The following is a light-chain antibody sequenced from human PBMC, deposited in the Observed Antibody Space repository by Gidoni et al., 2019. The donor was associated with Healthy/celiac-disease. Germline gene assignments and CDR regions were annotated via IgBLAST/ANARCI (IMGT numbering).Light chain of an antibody. V-gene: IGKV3-20*01. J-gene: IGKJ4*01. CDR2: GAS. Sequence: VLTQSPGTLSLSPGARATLPCRASQSVSSSYLAWYQQNPGQAPRLLIYGASSRDTGIPDRFSGSGSGTDFTLTISRLEPEDFAVYYCQQYGSSPPQLTFGGGTKVEIK. CDR3: QQYGSSPPQLT. CDR1: QSVSSSY.